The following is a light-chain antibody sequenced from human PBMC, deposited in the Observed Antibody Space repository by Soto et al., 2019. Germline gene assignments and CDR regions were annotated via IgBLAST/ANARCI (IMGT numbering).Light chain of an antibody. CDR2: GAS. CDR1: QSVSSN. V-gene: IGKV3-15*01. CDR3: QQYNSWPLT. J-gene: IGKJ4*01. Sequence: EIVMTQSPATLSVSPGERATLSCRASQSVSSNLAWYQQKPGQAPRLPIYGASTRATGIPARFSGSGSGTEFTLTISSLQSEDFAVYYCQQYNSWPLTFGGGTKV.